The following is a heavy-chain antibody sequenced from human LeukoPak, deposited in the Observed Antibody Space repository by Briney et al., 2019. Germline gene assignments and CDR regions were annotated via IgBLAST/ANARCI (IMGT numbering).Heavy chain of an antibody. J-gene: IGHJ4*02. CDR2: ISYDGSSK. CDR3: AKVSSGSY. CDR1: GFTFSSYG. V-gene: IGHV3-30*18. D-gene: IGHD3-10*01. Sequence: GGSLRLSCAASGFTFSSYGMHWVRQAPGKGLEWVAVISYDGSSKYYADSVKGRFTISRDNSKNTLYLQMNSLRAEDTAVYYCAKVSSGSYWGQGTLVTVSS.